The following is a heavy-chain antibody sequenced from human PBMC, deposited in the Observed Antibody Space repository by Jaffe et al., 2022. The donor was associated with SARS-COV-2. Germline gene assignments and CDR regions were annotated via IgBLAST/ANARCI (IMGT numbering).Heavy chain of an antibody. J-gene: IGHJ4*02. CDR1: GYTFSSYG. D-gene: IGHD6-19*01. Sequence: QVQLVQSGAEVKKPGASVKVSCKSSGYTFSSYGVSWVRQAPGQGLEWMGWISAYNGNTNYEPRLQGRLTMTTDTSTNTAYMELRSLRSDDTAIYYCARRGWAVAGGGDYWGQGTLVTVSS. CDR2: ISAYNGNT. CDR3: ARRGWAVAGGGDY. V-gene: IGHV1-18*01.